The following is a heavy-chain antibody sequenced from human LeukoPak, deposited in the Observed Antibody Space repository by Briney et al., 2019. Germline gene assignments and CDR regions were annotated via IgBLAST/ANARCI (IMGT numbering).Heavy chain of an antibody. CDR3: ARDGGYYYDSSGYYAYYFDY. J-gene: IGHJ4*02. CDR2: IIPIFGTA. D-gene: IGHD3-22*01. V-gene: IGHV1-69*05. CDR1: GGTFSSYA. Sequence: ASVKVSCKASGGTFSSYAISWVRQAPGQGLEWMGRIIPIFGTANYAQKFQGRVTITTDEYTSTAYMELSSLRSEDTAVYYCARDGGYYYDSSGYYAYYFDYWGQGTLVTVSS.